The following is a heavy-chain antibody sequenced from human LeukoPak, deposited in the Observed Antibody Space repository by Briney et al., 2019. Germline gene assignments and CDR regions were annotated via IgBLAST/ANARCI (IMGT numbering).Heavy chain of an antibody. Sequence: ASVKVSCKASGYTFTGYYMHWVRQAPGQGLEWMGIINPSGGSTSYAQKFQGRVTMTRDTSTSTVYMELSSLRSEDTAVYYCARDEGPIFGVVIIDYWGQGTLVTVSS. CDR1: GYTFTGYY. J-gene: IGHJ4*02. V-gene: IGHV1-46*01. CDR3: ARDEGPIFGVVIIDY. D-gene: IGHD3-3*01. CDR2: INPSGGST.